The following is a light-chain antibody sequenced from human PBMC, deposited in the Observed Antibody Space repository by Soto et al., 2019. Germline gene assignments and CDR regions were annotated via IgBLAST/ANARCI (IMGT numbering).Light chain of an antibody. V-gene: IGKV3D-20*02. CDR2: DAS. Sequence: EIVLTQSPGTLSLSPGERATLSCRASQTVSSSSLAWYQQKPGQAPRLLIYDASNRATGIPARFSGSGSGTDFTLTISSLEPEDFAVYYCQHRASWPLTFGGGTKVDI. CDR1: QTVSSSS. J-gene: IGKJ4*01. CDR3: QHRASWPLT.